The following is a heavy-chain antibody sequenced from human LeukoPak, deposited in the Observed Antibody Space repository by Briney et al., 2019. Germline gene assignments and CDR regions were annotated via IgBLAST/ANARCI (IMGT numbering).Heavy chain of an antibody. V-gene: IGHV1-69*01. J-gene: IGHJ4*02. CDR1: GGTFSSYA. D-gene: IGHD3-3*01. CDR2: IIPIFGTA. Sequence: SVKVSCKASGGTFSSYAISWVRQAPGQGLEWMGGIIPIFGTANYAQKFQGRVTITADESTSTAYMELSSLRSEDTAVYYCAREGYDFWSGYLLYYFDYWGQGTLVTVSS. CDR3: AREGYDFWSGYLLYYFDY.